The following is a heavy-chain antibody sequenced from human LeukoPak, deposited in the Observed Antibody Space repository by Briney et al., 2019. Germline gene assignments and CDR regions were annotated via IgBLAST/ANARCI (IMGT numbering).Heavy chain of an antibody. V-gene: IGHV4-34*01. CDR1: GGSFSGYY. Sequence: SETLSLTCAVYGGSFSGYYWSWIRQPPGKGLEWIGEINHSGSTNYNPSLKSRVTIVDTSKNQFSLKLSSVTAADTAVYYCAREGGSYRPLDYSGQGTLVTVSS. J-gene: IGHJ4*02. CDR2: INHSGST. CDR3: AREGGSYRPLDY. D-gene: IGHD3-16*02.